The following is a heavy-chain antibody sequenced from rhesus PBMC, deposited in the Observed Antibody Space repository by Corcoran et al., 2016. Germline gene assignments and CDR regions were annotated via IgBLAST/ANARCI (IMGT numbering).Heavy chain of an antibody. CDR2: IYSSNGNT. CDR3: ARDSRLVRGLDS. J-gene: IGHJ6*01. Sequence: SGGYGWGWIRQPPGKGLEWIGSIYSSNGNTYYNPSLKSRVTISTDTSKNQFSLKLSSVTAADTAVYYCARDSRLVRGLDSWGQGVVVTVSS. D-gene: IGHD6S26*01. CDR1: SGGYG. V-gene: IGHV4S7*01.